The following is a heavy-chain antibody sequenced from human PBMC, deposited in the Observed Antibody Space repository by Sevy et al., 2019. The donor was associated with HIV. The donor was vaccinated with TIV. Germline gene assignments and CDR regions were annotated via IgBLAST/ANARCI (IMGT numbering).Heavy chain of an antibody. V-gene: IGHV3-7*03. CDR3: ARNNLGNAFDI. CDR2: IKRDGSER. J-gene: IGHJ3*02. Sequence: GGSLRLSCAASGFTFSNYWMTWVRQAPGKGLEWVANIKRDGSERYYLASVKGRFTISRDNAKKSLYLQMNSLTAEDTAVYYCARNNLGNAFDIWGQGTMVTVSS. D-gene: IGHD1-1*01. CDR1: GFTFSNYW.